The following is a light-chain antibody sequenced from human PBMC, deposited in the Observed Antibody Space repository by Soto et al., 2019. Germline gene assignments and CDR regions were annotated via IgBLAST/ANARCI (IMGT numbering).Light chain of an antibody. J-gene: IGKJ4*01. Sequence: DIQMTQSPSSVSASVGDRVTITCRASQGISRWFAWYQQKPGKAPKLLIYSASSLQRGVPSRFSGSGSGTDFTLTISSPQTEDYATYYCQQANIFPLTFGGGTKVEIK. CDR3: QQANIFPLT. CDR2: SAS. CDR1: QGISRW. V-gene: IGKV1D-12*01.